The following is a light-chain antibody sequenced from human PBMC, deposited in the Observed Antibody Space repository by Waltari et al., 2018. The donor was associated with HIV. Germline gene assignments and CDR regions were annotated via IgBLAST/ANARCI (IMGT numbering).Light chain of an antibody. CDR3: QQYNTWPLS. Sequence: DIVMTQSPATLSVSPGERATLPCRASQNIINNLAWYQQKPGQAPRLLIYGASTRATSIPARFSGSGYGTDFTLTINSLQSEDIAGYYCQQYNTWPLSFGGGTKVEIK. J-gene: IGKJ4*01. V-gene: IGKV3-15*01. CDR1: QNIINN. CDR2: GAS.